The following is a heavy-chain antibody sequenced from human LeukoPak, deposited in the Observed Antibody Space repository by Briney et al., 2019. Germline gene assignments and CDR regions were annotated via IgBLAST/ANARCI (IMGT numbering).Heavy chain of an antibody. V-gene: IGHV3-21*01. CDR3: AREGDFRLLWFGEFRPPSYYMDV. CDR1: EFTFSSYG. D-gene: IGHD3-10*01. CDR2: ISSSSSYI. J-gene: IGHJ6*03. Sequence: GGSLRLSCAASEFTFSSYGMSWVRQAPGKGLEWVSSISSSSSYIYYADSVKGRFTISRDNAKNSLYLQMNSLRAEDTAVYYCAREGDFRLLWFGEFRPPSYYMDVWGKGTTVTISS.